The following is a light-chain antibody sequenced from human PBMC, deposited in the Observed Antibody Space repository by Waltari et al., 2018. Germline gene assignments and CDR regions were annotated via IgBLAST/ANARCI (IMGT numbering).Light chain of an antibody. CDR3: QQYNSYPT. CDR2: KAS. J-gene: IGKJ1*01. V-gene: IGKV1-5*03. Sequence: DIQMTHSPSTLSASVGARVTITCRASQSVDRWLAWYQQIPGQAPNLRIYKASTLETGVPSRFSGRGSGTEFTHTISSLQPDDFATYYCQQYNSYPTFGQGTKVEIK. CDR1: QSVDRW.